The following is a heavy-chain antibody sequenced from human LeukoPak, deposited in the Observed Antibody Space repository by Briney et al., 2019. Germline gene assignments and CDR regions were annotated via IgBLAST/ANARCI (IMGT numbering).Heavy chain of an antibody. Sequence: PSETLSLTYAVYGGSFSGYYRSWIRQPPGKGLEWIGEINHSGSTNYNPSLKSRVTISVDTSKNQFSLKLSSVTAADTAVYYCARQVYWYFDLWGRGTLVTVSS. CDR1: GGSFSGYY. CDR3: ARQVYWYFDL. J-gene: IGHJ2*01. V-gene: IGHV4-34*01. CDR2: INHSGST.